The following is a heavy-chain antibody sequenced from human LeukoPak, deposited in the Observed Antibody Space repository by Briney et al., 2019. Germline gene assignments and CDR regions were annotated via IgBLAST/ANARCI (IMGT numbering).Heavy chain of an antibody. J-gene: IGHJ4*02. CDR2: IIHSGRA. D-gene: IGHD3-16*01. Sequence: SETLSLTCAVNGGPFSGYYWTWIRQSPGKGLEWIGEIIHSGRANYSPSLKSRLTLSVDPSMNHFSLRLNSVTAADTAVYYCARGTVLTGYASFDYWGQGALVTVSS. V-gene: IGHV4-34*01. CDR1: GGPFSGYY. CDR3: ARGTVLTGYASFDY.